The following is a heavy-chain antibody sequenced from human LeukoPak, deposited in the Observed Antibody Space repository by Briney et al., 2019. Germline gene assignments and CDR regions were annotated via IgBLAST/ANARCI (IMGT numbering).Heavy chain of an antibody. D-gene: IGHD2-2*01. J-gene: IGHJ6*03. V-gene: IGHV1-2*02. CDR1: GYTFTGYY. CDR2: INPNSGGT. Sequence: GASVKVSCKASGYTFTGYYMHWVRQAPGQGLEWMGWINPNSGGTNYAQKFQGRVTMTRDTSISTAYMELSRLRSDDTAVYYCARGVDYCSGTRCSPYYEYYMDVWGKGTTVTVSS. CDR3: ARGVDYCSGTRCSPYYEYYMDV.